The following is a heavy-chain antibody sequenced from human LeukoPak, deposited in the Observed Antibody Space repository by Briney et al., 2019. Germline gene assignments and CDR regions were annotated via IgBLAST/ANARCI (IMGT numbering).Heavy chain of an antibody. J-gene: IGHJ4*02. CDR3: ARPAVYDSSGLDY. D-gene: IGHD3-22*01. V-gene: IGHV5-51*01. Sequence: GESLKISCKGSGYSFTSYWIGWVRQMPGKGLEWMGIIYPGDPDTRYSPSFQGQVTISADKSISTAYLQWSSLKASDTAMYYCARPAVYDSSGLDYWGQGTLVTVSS. CDR2: IYPGDPDT. CDR1: GYSFTSYW.